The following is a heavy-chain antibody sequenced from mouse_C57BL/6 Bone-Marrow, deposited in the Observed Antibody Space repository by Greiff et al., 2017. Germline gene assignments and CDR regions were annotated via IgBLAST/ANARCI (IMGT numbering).Heavy chain of an antibody. CDR2: INPNNGGT. CDR3: ANDLLWLRRYYYAMDY. J-gene: IGHJ4*01. Sequence: EVQLQQSGPELVKPGASVKMSCKASGYTFTDYNMHWVKQSHGKSLEWIGYINPNNGGTSYNQKFKGKATLTVNKYSSTADMELRSLKSEDSAVYYCANDLLWLRRYYYAMDYWGQGTSVTVSS. CDR1: GYTFTDYN. D-gene: IGHD2-2*01. V-gene: IGHV1-22*01.